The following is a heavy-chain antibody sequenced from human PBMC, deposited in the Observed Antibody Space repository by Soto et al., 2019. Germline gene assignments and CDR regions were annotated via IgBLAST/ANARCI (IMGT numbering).Heavy chain of an antibody. CDR1: GFTFSDYY. J-gene: IGHJ3*02. Sequence: AGGSLRLSCAASGFTFSDYYMSWIRQAPGKGLEWVSYISSSGSTIYYADSVKGRFTISRDNAKNSLYLQMNSLRAEDTAVYYCARDVFGTMIVVGSDAFDIWGQGTMVTVSS. D-gene: IGHD3-22*01. CDR2: ISSSGSTI. CDR3: ARDVFGTMIVVGSDAFDI. V-gene: IGHV3-11*01.